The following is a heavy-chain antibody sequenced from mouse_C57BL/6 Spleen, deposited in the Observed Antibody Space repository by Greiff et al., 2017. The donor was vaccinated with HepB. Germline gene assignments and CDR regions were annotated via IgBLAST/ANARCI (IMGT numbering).Heavy chain of an antibody. CDR3: ARRAYYSNYGDFDY. D-gene: IGHD2-5*01. Sequence: VQLQQSGAELVKPGASVKISCKASGYAFSSYWMNWVKQRPGKGLEWIGQLYPGDGDTNYNGKFKGKATLTPDNSSSPAYMQLSSLTSEDSAVYFCARRAYYSNYGDFDYWGQGTTLTVSS. V-gene: IGHV1-80*01. J-gene: IGHJ2*01. CDR1: GYAFSSYW. CDR2: LYPGDGDT.